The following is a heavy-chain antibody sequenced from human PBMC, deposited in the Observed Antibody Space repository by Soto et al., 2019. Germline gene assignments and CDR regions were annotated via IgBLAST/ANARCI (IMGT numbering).Heavy chain of an antibody. D-gene: IGHD3-10*01. CDR1: GGSITSGHYY. CDR3: ARENYYYFDY. J-gene: IGHJ4*02. V-gene: IGHV4-30-4*01. Sequence: SETLSLTCTVSGGSITSGHYYWSWIRQPPGKGLEWIGYIHHSGSTYYNPSLKSRISISVDTSKNQFSLKLNSMTAADTAVYYCARENYYYFDYWGQGTLVTVSS. CDR2: IHHSGST.